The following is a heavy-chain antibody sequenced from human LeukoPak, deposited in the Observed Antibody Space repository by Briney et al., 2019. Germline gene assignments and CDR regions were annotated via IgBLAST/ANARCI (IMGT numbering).Heavy chain of an antibody. V-gene: IGHV4-39*01. CDR3: ARSPSLFGVDFDY. D-gene: IGHD3-3*01. Sequence: SETLSLTCTVSGGSISSSSYYWGWIRQPPGKGLEWIGSIYYSGSTYYNPSLKSRVTISVDTSKNQFSLKLSSVTAADTAVYYCARSPSLFGVDFDYWGQGTLVTVSS. CDR2: IYYSGST. CDR1: GGSISSSSYY. J-gene: IGHJ4*02.